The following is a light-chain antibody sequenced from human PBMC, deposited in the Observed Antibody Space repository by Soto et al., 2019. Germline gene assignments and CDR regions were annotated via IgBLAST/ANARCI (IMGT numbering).Light chain of an antibody. Sequence: QSALTQPASVSGSPGQSITISCTGTSSDVGGYNYVSWYQQHPGKAPQLMIYEVSNRPSGVSNRFSASKSGNTASLTISGLHAEDEADYYCTSYTSSSSNFVFGSGTKLTVL. CDR3: TSYTSSSSNFV. J-gene: IGLJ1*01. V-gene: IGLV2-14*01. CDR1: SSDVGGYNY. CDR2: EVS.